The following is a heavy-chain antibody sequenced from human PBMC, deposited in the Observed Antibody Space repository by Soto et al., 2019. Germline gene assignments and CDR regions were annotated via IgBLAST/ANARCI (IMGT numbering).Heavy chain of an antibody. Sequence: SETLSLTCAVYGGSFSGYYWSWIRQPPGKGLEWIGEINHSGSTNYNPSLKSRVTISVDTSKNQFSLKLSSVTAADTAVYYCARGRLGRLGVYGSTIRYRPGRWFDPWGQGTLVTVS. J-gene: IGHJ5*02. CDR2: INHSGST. CDR3: ARGRLGRLGVYGSTIRYRPGRWFDP. V-gene: IGHV4-34*01. D-gene: IGHD2-2*01. CDR1: GGSFSGYY.